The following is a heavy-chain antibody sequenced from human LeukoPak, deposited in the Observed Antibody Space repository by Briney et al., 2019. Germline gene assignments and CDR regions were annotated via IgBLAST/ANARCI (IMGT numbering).Heavy chain of an antibody. Sequence: GGSLRLSCAASGFTLSSYGMHWIRQAPGKGLEWVAVIWYDGSNKEYEDSVKGRFTISRDNSKNTLYLEMNSLRAEDTAVYYCARENGHFDYWGQGTLVTVSS. D-gene: IGHD2-8*01. CDR1: GFTLSSYG. J-gene: IGHJ4*02. CDR3: ARENGHFDY. V-gene: IGHV3-33*01. CDR2: IWYDGSNK.